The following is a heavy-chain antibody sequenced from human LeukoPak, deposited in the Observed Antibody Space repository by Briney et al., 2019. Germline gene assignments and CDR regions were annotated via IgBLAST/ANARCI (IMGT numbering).Heavy chain of an antibody. J-gene: IGHJ6*03. CDR3: ATFYGSGNYMDV. CDR2: IYYSGSI. V-gene: IGHV4-39*07. CDR1: GGSISSSSYY. Sequence: SETLSLTCTVSGGSISSSSYYWGWIRQPPGKGLEWIGSIYYSGSIYHNPSLKSRVTISVDTSKNQFSLKLSSVTAADTAVYYCATFYGSGNYMDVWGKGTTVTISS. D-gene: IGHD3-10*01.